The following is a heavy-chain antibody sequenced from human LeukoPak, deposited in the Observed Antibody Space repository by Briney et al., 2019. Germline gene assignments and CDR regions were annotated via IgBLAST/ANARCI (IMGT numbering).Heavy chain of an antibody. Sequence: GASVKVSCKASGGTFSSYAISWVRQAPGQGLEWMGGIIPIFGTAKYAQKFQGRVTVTAVKSTSTAYMQLSSLRSEDTAVYYCARGLENDFWSGWYMDVWGKGTTVTVSS. V-gene: IGHV1-69*06. J-gene: IGHJ6*03. CDR1: GGTFSSYA. D-gene: IGHD3-3*01. CDR3: ARGLENDFWSGWYMDV. CDR2: IIPIFGTA.